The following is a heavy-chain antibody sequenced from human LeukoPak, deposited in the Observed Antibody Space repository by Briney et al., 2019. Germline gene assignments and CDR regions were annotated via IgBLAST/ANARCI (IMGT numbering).Heavy chain of an antibody. Sequence: PGGSLRLSCAASGFTFSSYGMHWVRQAPGKGLEWVAFIRYDGSNKYYADSVKGRFTISRDNSKNTLYLQMNSLRAEDTAVYYCAKDMALGTGSFDYWGQGTLVTVSS. CDR1: GFTFSSYG. J-gene: IGHJ4*02. CDR2: IRYDGSNK. D-gene: IGHD3/OR15-3a*01. V-gene: IGHV3-30*02. CDR3: AKDMALGTGSFDY.